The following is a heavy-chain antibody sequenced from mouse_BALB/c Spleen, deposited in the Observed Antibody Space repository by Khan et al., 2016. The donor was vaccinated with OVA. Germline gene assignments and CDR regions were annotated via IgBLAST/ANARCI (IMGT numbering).Heavy chain of an antibody. V-gene: IGHV5-6-4*01. CDR3: TRDSNYYGSSFYFDY. Sequence: EVELVESGGGLVKPGGSLKLSCAASGFAFSSYSMSWVRQTPEKRLEWVATITSGGSYTYYPDSVTGRFTISRDNAKNTLYLQMSSLKSEDTAMYYCTRDSNYYGSSFYFDYWGQGTTLTVSS. CDR2: ITSGGSYT. J-gene: IGHJ2*01. CDR1: GFAFSSYS. D-gene: IGHD1-1*01.